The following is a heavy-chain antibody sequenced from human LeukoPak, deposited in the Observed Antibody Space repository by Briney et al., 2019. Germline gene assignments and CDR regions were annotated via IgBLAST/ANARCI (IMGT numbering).Heavy chain of an antibody. CDR3: ARWAGAYCSSTSCSRDNWFDP. D-gene: IGHD2-2*01. CDR1: GGTFSSYA. Sequence: SVKVSCKASGGTFSSYAISWVRQAPGQGLEWMGGIIPIFGTANYAQKFQGRVTITTDESTSTAYMELSSLRSEDTAVYYCARWAGAYCSSTSCSRDNWFDPWGQGTLVTVSS. J-gene: IGHJ5*02. V-gene: IGHV1-69*05. CDR2: IIPIFGTA.